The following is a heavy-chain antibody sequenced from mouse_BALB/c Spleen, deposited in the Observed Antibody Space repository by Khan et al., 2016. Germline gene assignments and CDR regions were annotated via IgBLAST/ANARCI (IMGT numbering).Heavy chain of an antibody. CDR1: VYTFTNYG. CDR2: INTYTGEP. D-gene: IGHD2-4*01. V-gene: IGHV9-3-1*01. J-gene: IGHJ2*01. CDR3: ARGIYYNYDSYFDY. Sequence: QIQLVQSGPELRKPGEAVKISCKASVYTFTNYGMTWVKQAPGKGLKWMGWINTYTGEPTCADDFKGRFAFSLETSASTAYLQISSLKNEDTATYFCARGIYYNYDSYFDYWGQGATLTVSS.